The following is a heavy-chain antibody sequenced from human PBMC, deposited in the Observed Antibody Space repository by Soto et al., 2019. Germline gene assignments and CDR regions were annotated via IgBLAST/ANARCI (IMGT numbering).Heavy chain of an antibody. CDR2: INSDGSST. D-gene: IGHD4-4*01. V-gene: IGHV3-74*01. J-gene: IGHJ5*02. Sequence: GVSLRLSCAASGFTFSSYWMHWVRQAPGKGLVWVSRINSDGSSTSYADSVKGRFTISRDNAKNTLYLQMNSLRAEDTAVYYCASLHIYSNYSLNWFDPWGQGTLVTVS. CDR3: ASLHIYSNYSLNWFDP. CDR1: GFTFSSYW.